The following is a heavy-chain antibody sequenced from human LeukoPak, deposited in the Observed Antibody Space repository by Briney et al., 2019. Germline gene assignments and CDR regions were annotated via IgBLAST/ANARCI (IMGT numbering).Heavy chain of an antibody. D-gene: IGHD1-1*01. CDR2: IYPGDSKT. CDR1: GYSFASYW. V-gene: IGHV5-51*01. J-gene: IGHJ4*02. CDR3: ARLTQLNYADS. Sequence: GESLKISCKGSGYSFASYWIGWVRQMPGKGLGWMGIIYPGDSKTRYGPSFQGQVTISADKSLSTAYLQWSSLEASDTAMYYCARLTQLNYADSWGQGTLVTVSS.